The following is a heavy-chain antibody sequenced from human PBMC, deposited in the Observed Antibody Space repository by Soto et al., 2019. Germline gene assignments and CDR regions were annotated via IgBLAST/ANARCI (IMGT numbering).Heavy chain of an antibody. V-gene: IGHV6-1*01. CDR3: AKGDNLGPKTGYAFDH. Sequence: HSQTLSLTCAISGDSVSSNTASWNWIRQSPSRGLEWLGRTYFRSKWYNDYAVSVKSRIIINPDTSNNQFSLQLNSVTPEDTAVYFGAKGDNLGPKTGYAFDHWGQGIMVTVSS. J-gene: IGHJ4*02. CDR1: GDSVSSNTAS. CDR2: TYFRSKWYN. D-gene: IGHD5-12*01.